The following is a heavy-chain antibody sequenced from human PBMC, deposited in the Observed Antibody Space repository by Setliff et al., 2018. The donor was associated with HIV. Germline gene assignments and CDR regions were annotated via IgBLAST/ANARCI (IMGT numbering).Heavy chain of an antibody. CDR3: ARLRQWLAFFDS. V-gene: IGHV4-39*01. CDR2: ISYTGIT. Sequence: SETLSLTCTVSGGSISRGSYSWGWIRQPPGKGLEWIGSISYTGITNYNPSLKGRVTISVDTPQNQFSLKLTSVTAADTAVYYCARLRQWLAFFDSWGQGTLVTVSS. J-gene: IGHJ4*02. D-gene: IGHD6-19*01. CDR1: GGSISRGSYS.